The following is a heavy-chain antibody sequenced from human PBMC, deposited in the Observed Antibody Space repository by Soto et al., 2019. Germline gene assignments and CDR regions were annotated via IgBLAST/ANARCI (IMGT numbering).Heavy chain of an antibody. CDR3: AKDILRGVITGNNYYGMDV. CDR1: GFTFTTYD. J-gene: IGHJ6*02. D-gene: IGHD3-10*01. V-gene: IGHV3-30*18. CDR2: ISYDGNNE. Sequence: PGGSLRLSCVASGFTFTTYDMHWVRQAPGKGLEWVAVISYDGNNEYYADSVKGRFTISRDTSKNTLYLQMNSLRPEDTAVYYCAKDILRGVITGNNYYGMDVWGQGTTVTVSS.